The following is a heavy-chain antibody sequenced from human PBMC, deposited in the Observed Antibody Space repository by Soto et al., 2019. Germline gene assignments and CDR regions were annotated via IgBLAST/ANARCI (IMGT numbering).Heavy chain of an antibody. J-gene: IGHJ4*02. V-gene: IGHV1-18*01. D-gene: IGHD1-1*01. CDR1: GDSFTSYG. CDR2: IRVYNGNT. CDR3: AKEGVERLFNFDY. Sequence: SVKLSCKACGDSFTSYGITWVRQAPGQGLEWMGWIRVYNGNTNYAQKLQGRVTMTTDTSTSTAYMELRSLRAEDTAIYYCAKEGVERLFNFDYWGQGTLVTVSS.